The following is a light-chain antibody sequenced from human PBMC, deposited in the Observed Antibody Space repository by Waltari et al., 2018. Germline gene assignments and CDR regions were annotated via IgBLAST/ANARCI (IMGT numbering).Light chain of an antibody. J-gene: IGKJ3*01. CDR2: ASS. Sequence: DIQMTQSPSSLSASVGDRVIITCRASQNINNYLNWYQQKPGKAPKLLIYASSNLQGGVPSRFSGDGSGTDFTLIISTLQPEDFATYYCQQSSSSPITFGPGTKVDVK. CDR1: QNINNY. V-gene: IGKV1-39*01. CDR3: QQSSSSPIT.